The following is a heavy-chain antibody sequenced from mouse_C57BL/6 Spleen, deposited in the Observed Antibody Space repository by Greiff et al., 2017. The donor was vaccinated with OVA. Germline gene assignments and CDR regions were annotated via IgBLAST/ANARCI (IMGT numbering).Heavy chain of an antibody. Sequence: EVKLQESGPGLVKPSQSLSLTCSVTGYSITSGYYWNWIRQFPGNKLEWMGYISYDGSNNYNPSLKNRISITRDTSKNQFFLKLNSVTTEDTATYYCAKLLPDWYFDVWGTGTTVTVSS. CDR1: GYSITSGYY. J-gene: IGHJ1*03. CDR2: ISYDGSN. CDR3: AKLLPDWYFDV. D-gene: IGHD1-1*01. V-gene: IGHV3-6*01.